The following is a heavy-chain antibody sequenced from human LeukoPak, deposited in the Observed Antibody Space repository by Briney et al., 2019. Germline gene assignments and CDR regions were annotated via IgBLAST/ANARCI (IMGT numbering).Heavy chain of an antibody. D-gene: IGHD2-2*01. J-gene: IGHJ4*02. CDR1: GYSFTNYW. V-gene: IGHV5-51*01. Sequence: GESLKISCKASGYSFTNYWVGWVRQMPGKGLEWMGMIDPGDSDTRDSPSFQGQVTISVDKSISTAYLQWSSLKASDTAMYYCARLEPVAMRYFFDYWGQGTLVTVSS. CDR2: IDPGDSDT. CDR3: ARLEPVAMRYFFDY.